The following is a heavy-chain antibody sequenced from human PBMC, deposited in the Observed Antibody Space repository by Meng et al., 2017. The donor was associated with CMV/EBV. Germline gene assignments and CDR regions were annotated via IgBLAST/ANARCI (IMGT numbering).Heavy chain of an antibody. D-gene: IGHD1-26*01. V-gene: IGHV3-23*03. CDR2: IYSDGSST. CDR1: GFTFSSYA. CDR3: ASYYEYFDY. Sequence: ETLSLTCAASGFTFSSYAMSWVRQAPGKGLEWVSVIYSDGSSTYYADSVKGRFTISRDNSKNTLYLQMNSLRAEDTAVYYCASYYEYFDYWGQGTLVTVSS. J-gene: IGHJ4*02.